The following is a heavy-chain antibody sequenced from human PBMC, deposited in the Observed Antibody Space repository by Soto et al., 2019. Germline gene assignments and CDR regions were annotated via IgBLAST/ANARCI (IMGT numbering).Heavy chain of an antibody. CDR3: ARCYRENYFYARDV. CDR1: GGSFSKYG. D-gene: IGHD2-2*01. CDR2: IIPMFGIG. V-gene: IGHV1-69*01. Sequence: QVQLVQSGAEVKMPGSSVRVSCKASGGSFSKYGISWVRQAPGQGLEWMGGIIPMFGIGNYAEKFLGRVTSTADESTSTSHMELSSLRSEDTAVYFCARCYRENYFYARDVWGQGTRVTVSS. J-gene: IGHJ6*02.